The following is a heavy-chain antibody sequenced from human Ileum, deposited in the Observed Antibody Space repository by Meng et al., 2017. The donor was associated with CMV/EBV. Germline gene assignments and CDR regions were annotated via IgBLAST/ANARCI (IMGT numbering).Heavy chain of an antibody. CDR1: GYNFWSYG. J-gene: IGHJ5*02. D-gene: IGHD3-3*01. CDR2: IAAYNGNT. CDR3: ARVLGSYDFTFDP. Sequence: QVQLVQSGVDVKKPGASMKVSCKTSGYNFWSYGITWVRQVPGQGLEWMGWIAAYNGNTNSAQKFQDIVNMTIEKTTSTAYMELRGLRSDDTAVYYCARVLGSYDFTFDPWGQGTLVTVSS. V-gene: IGHV1-18*01.